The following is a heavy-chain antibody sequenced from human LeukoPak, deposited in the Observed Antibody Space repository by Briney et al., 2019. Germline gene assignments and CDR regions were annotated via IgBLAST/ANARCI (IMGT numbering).Heavy chain of an antibody. V-gene: IGHV3-48*03. CDR1: GFTLTNYE. Sequence: GGSLRLSCAASGFTLTNYEMNWVRQAPGKGLEWVSYISGSGRIMYYADSVKGRFTMSRDNAKNSLYLQMNSLRAEDTAVYYCALIYCSGGSCSSFDYWGQGTLVTVSS. CDR3: ALIYCSGGSCSSFDY. CDR2: ISGSGRIM. J-gene: IGHJ4*02. D-gene: IGHD2-15*01.